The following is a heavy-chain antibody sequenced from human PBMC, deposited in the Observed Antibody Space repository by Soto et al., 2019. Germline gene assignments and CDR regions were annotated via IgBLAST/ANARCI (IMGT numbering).Heavy chain of an antibody. J-gene: IGHJ4*02. D-gene: IGHD6-19*01. CDR2: ISGSGGST. Sequence: EVQLLESGGGLVQPGGSLRLSCAAPGFTFSNYAMNWVRQAPGKGLEWVSVISGSGGSTYYADSVRGRFTISRDNSKNTLYLQMNSLRGEDTAVYYGARRSSGWYFDYWSQGNLVTVSS. CDR1: GFTFSNYA. CDR3: ARRSSGWYFDY. V-gene: IGHV3-23*01.